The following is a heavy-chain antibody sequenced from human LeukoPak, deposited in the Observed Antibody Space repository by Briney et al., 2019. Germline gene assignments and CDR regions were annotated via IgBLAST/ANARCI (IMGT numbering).Heavy chain of an antibody. CDR2: ISYDGSNK. Sequence: PGGSLRLSCAASGFTFSSYEMNWVRQAPGKGLEWVAVISYDGSNKYYADSVKGRFTISRDNSKNTLYLQMNSLRAEDTAVYYCAKGGSGSNSGLDYWGQGTLVTVSS. CDR3: AKGGSGSNSGLDY. J-gene: IGHJ4*02. D-gene: IGHD1-26*01. CDR1: GFTFSSYE. V-gene: IGHV3-30*18.